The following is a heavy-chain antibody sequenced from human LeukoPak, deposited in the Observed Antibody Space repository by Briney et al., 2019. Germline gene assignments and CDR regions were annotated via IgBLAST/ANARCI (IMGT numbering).Heavy chain of an antibody. CDR2: INPNSGGT. V-gene: IGHV1-2*06. CDR1: GYTFTGYY. Sequence: ASVKVSCKASGYTFTGYYMHWVRQAPGQGLEWMGRINPNSGGTNYAQKFQGRVTMTRDTSISTAYMELSRLRSDDTAVYYCARAETIVIISYYYYGMDVWGQGTTVTVSS. D-gene: IGHD2/OR15-2a*01. J-gene: IGHJ6*02. CDR3: ARAETIVIISYYYYGMDV.